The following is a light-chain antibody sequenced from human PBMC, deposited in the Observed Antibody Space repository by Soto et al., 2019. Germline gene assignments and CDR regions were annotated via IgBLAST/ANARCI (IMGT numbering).Light chain of an antibody. J-gene: IGKJ5*01. CDR2: GAS. Sequence: EIVLTQSPGTLSLSPGERATLPCRASQSVSSNLAWYQQKPGQAPRLLIYGASTRATGIPARFSGSGSGTEFTLTISSLQSEDFEVYYCQQYNNWPITFGQGTRLEIK. V-gene: IGKV3-15*01. CDR3: QQYNNWPIT. CDR1: QSVSSN.